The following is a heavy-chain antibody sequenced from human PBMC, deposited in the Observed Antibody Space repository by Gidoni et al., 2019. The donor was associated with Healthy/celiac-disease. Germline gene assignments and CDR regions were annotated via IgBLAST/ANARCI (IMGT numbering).Heavy chain of an antibody. V-gene: IGHV4-31*03. CDR1: GGSISSGGYY. Sequence: QVQLQESGPGLVKPSQTLSLTCTVSGGSISSGGYYWSWIRQHPGKGLEWIGYIYYSGSTYYNPSLKIRVTISVDTSKNQFSLKLSSVTAADTAVYYCARDMRRRTGSRENWFDPWGQGTLVTVSS. CDR2: IYYSGST. J-gene: IGHJ5*02. CDR3: ARDMRRRTGSRENWFDP. D-gene: IGHD1-1*01.